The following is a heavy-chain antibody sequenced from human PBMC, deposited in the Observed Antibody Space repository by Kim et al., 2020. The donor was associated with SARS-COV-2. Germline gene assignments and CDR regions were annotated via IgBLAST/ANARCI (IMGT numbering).Heavy chain of an antibody. V-gene: IGHV3-53*01. D-gene: IGHD2-21*02. Sequence: DSVRGRVTISRDNSMNAIYLQMNSLGVEDTAVYFCARLGPVTANYYYGMDVWGQGTTVTVSS. J-gene: IGHJ6*02. CDR3: ARLGPVTANYYYGMDV.